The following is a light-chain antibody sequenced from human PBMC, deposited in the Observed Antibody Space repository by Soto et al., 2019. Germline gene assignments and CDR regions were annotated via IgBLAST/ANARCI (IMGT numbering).Light chain of an antibody. CDR2: NND. CDR1: SSNIGSNS. Sequence: QSVLTQPPSASGTPGQRVTISCSGSSSNIGSNSVYWYHHLPGTAPNLLIYNNDQRPSGVPDRISGSKSGTSASLAVSGLRSGDEADYYCASWDDSLTGLVFGGGTKLTVL. V-gene: IGLV1-47*02. J-gene: IGLJ2*01. CDR3: ASWDDSLTGLV.